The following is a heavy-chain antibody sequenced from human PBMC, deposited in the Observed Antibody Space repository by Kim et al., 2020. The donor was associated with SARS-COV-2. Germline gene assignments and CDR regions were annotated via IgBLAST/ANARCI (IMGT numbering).Heavy chain of an antibody. CDR1: EFSFTTNA. J-gene: IGHJ4*02. Sequence: GGSLRLSCAASEFSFTTNAMHWIRQAPGKGLEWLSRISYDGSSKYYADSVKGRFTISRDNSNNTLYLHMNNLRAEDTAIYYCARDRVGYYGSGILGLWGQGALVTVPS. D-gene: IGHD3-10*01. CDR3: ARDRVGYYGSGILGL. V-gene: IGHV3-30-3*01. CDR2: ISYDGSSK.